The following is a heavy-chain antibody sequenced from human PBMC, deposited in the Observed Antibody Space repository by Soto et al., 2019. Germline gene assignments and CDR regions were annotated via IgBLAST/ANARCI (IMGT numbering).Heavy chain of an antibody. CDR2: IYYSGST. D-gene: IGHD2-2*01. V-gene: IGHV4-31*03. J-gene: IGHJ3*02. CDR3: ARDRDRYAPDAFDI. Sequence: QVQLQESGPGLVKPSQTLSLTCTVSGGSISSGGYYWSWIRQHPGKGLEWIGYIYYSGSTYYNPSLKSRVNIAVDKSKNQFSLKLSSVTAADTAVYYCARDRDRYAPDAFDIWGQGTMVTVSS. CDR1: GGSISSGGYY.